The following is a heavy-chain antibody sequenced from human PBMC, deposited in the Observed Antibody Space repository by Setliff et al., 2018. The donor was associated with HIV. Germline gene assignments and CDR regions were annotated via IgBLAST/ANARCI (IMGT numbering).Heavy chain of an antibody. J-gene: IGHJ6*03. CDR1: GGSIFNGSSW. Sequence: KPSETLSLTCTVSGGSIFNGSSWWGWVRQPPGKPLEWLATIYYRGGIFYNPSLKSRITMSLDTSKNQFSVNLRSVTAADTAVYYCVRHTAVNISPSGMGYYYIDVWDKGTSVTVSS. CDR2: IYYRGGI. V-gene: IGHV4-39*01. CDR3: VRHTAVNISPSGMGYYYIDV. D-gene: IGHD4-17*01.